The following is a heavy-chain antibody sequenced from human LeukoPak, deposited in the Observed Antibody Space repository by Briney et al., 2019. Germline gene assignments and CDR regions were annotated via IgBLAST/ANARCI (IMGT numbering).Heavy chain of an antibody. D-gene: IGHD2-8*01. CDR3: ARLMFLWTPIYFDY. Sequence: GGSLRLSCAASGLTFSNVWMSWVRQAPGKGLEWVANINQAGETFYVDSVKGRFTISRDNARNSVYLQMNSLRAEDTAVYYCARLMFLWTPIYFDYWGQGTLVTVSS. CDR1: GLTFSNVW. V-gene: IGHV3-7*01. CDR2: INQAGET. J-gene: IGHJ4*02.